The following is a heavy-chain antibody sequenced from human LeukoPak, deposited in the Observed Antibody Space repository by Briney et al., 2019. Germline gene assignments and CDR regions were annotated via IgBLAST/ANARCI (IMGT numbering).Heavy chain of an antibody. CDR2: IDTSGNT. Sequence: PSETLSLTCTVSGGSISSYYWSWIRQPAGKGLEWIGRIDTSGNTNYKPSLKSRVTMSVDTSKNQFSLKLSSVTAADTAVYYCARRGRIVGAKGYFDYWGQGTLVTVSS. J-gene: IGHJ4*02. D-gene: IGHD1-26*01. CDR1: GGSISSYY. V-gene: IGHV4-4*07. CDR3: ARRGRIVGAKGYFDY.